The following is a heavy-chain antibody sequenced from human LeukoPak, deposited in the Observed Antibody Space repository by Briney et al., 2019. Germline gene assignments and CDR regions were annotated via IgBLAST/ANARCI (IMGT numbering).Heavy chain of an antibody. V-gene: IGHV3-53*01. CDR2: IYSGGTT. D-gene: IGHD6-13*01. CDR1: GFTVSSNY. Sequence: GGSLRLSCAASGFTVSSNYMSWVRQAPGKGLEWVSAIYSGGTTNYADSVKGRFTISRDNSKNTLFLQMNSLRAEDTAVYYCARGGYSSSWYHFDYWGQGTLVTVSS. CDR3: ARGGYSSSWYHFDY. J-gene: IGHJ4*02.